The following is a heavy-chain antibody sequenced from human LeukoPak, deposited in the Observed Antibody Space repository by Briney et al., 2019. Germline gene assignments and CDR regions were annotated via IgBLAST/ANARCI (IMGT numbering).Heavy chain of an antibody. V-gene: IGHV3-7*03. Sequence: GGSLRLSCAASGFTFSSYWMSWVRQAPGKGLEWVANIKQDGSEKYYVDSVKGRFTISRDNAKNSLYPQMNSLRAEDTAVYYCASSSWVDAFDIRGQGTMVTVSS. CDR1: GFTFSSYW. J-gene: IGHJ3*02. CDR2: IKQDGSEK. D-gene: IGHD6-6*01. CDR3: ASSSWVDAFDI.